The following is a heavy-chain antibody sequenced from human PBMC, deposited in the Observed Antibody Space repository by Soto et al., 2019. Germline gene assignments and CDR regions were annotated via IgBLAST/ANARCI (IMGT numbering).Heavy chain of an antibody. CDR3: ARVNSSSSPFDY. D-gene: IGHD6-6*01. CDR2: ISYDGSNK. V-gene: IGHV3-30-3*01. J-gene: IGHJ4*02. Sequence: PGGSLRLSCAASGFTFSSYAMHWVRQAPGKGLEWVAVISYDGSNKYYADSVKGRFTISRDNSKNTLYLQMNSLRAEDTAVYYCARVNSSSSPFDYWGQGTLVTVSS. CDR1: GFTFSSYA.